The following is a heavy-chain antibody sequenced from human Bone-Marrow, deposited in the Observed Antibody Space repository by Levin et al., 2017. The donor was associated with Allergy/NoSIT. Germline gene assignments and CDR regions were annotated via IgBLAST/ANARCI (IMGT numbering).Heavy chain of an antibody. V-gene: IGHV5-51*01. CDR1: GYSFTTYW. Sequence: GESLKISCKGSGYSFTTYWVAWVRQMPGKGLEWMGIIHPGDSETRYSPSFRGQVTISADKSISTAYLQRSRLKASDTAMYYCARSSGSYPEDYWGQGTLVTVSS. CDR2: IHPGDSET. CDR3: ARSSGSYPEDY. D-gene: IGHD3-10*01. J-gene: IGHJ4*02.